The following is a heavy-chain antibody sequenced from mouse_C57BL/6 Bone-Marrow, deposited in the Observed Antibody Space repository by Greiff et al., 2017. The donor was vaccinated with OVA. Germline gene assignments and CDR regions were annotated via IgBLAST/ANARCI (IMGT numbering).Heavy chain of an antibody. CDR3: ARGGGRWYFDV. V-gene: IGHV1-82*01. CDR2: IYPGDGDT. Sequence: QVQLQQSGPELVKPGASVKISCKASGYAFSSSWMNWVKQRPGKGLEWIGRIYPGDGDTNYNGKFKGKATLTADKSSSTAYMQRSSLTSEDSAVYCCARGGGRWYFDVWGTGTTVTVSS. CDR1: GYAFSSSW. D-gene: IGHD3-3*01. J-gene: IGHJ1*03.